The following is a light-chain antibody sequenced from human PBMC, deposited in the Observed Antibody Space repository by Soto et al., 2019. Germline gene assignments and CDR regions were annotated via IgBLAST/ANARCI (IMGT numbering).Light chain of an antibody. CDR3: QQRSNWPSIT. J-gene: IGKJ5*01. V-gene: IGKV3-11*01. CDR1: QSVSSY. Sequence: IVFAPSSTPPAFSSGERATLSCRASQSVSSYLAWYQQKPGQAPRLLIYDASNRATGIPARFSGSGSGTDFTLTISSLEPEDFAVYYCQQRSNWPSITFGQGTRLEIK. CDR2: DAS.